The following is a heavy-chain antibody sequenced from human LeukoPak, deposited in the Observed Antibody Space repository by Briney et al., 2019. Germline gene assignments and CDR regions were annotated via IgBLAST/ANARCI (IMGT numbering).Heavy chain of an antibody. V-gene: IGHV3-49*04. CDR1: GFTFGDYV. D-gene: IGHD4-23*01. J-gene: IGHJ4*02. CDR3: TRDYGGFDY. Sequence: AGGSLRLSCRSSGFTFGDYVMTWVRQALGKGLEWVGFIRSKVYGGTTEYAASVKGRFIISRDDSKSIAYLQMNSLETEDTAVYYCTRDYGGFDYWGQGTLVTVSS. CDR2: IRSKVYGGTT.